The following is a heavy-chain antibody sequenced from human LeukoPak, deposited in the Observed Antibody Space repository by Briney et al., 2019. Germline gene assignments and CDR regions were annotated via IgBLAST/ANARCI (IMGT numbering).Heavy chain of an antibody. J-gene: IGHJ4*02. CDR3: ARDQEGFDY. V-gene: IGHV1-46*01. CDR1: GYTFASYG. Sequence: ASVKVSCKASGYTFASYGIGWVRQAPGQGLEWMGVIYPRDGSTSYAQKFQGRVTVTRDTSTSTVHMELSGLRSEDTAVYYCARDQEGFDYWGQGTLVTVSS. CDR2: IYPRDGST.